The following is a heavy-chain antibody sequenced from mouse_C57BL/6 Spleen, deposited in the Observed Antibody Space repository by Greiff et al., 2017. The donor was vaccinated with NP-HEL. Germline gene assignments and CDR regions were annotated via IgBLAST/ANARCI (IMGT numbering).Heavy chain of an antibody. J-gene: IGHJ4*01. CDR1: GFTFSDYY. CDR3: ARVYGNYETFYAMDY. Sequence: EVQRVESEGGLVQPGSSMKLSCTASGFTFSDYYMAWVRQVPEKGLEWVANINYDGSSTYYLDSLKSRFIISRDNAKNILYLQMSSLKSEDTATYYCARVYGNYETFYAMDYWGQGTSVTVSS. CDR2: INYDGSST. V-gene: IGHV5-16*01. D-gene: IGHD2-1*01.